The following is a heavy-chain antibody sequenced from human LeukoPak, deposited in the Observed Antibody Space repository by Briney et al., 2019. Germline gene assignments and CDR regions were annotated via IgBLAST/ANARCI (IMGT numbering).Heavy chain of an antibody. CDR1: GFTFNNYA. Sequence: GGSLRLSCAASGFTFNNYAMNWVRQAPGKGLEWVSAISNTGRSTYYADSVKGRFTISRDNSKNTVFLQINSLRAEDTAVYYCAKAIEYNNSWTFDYWGQGTLVTVSS. J-gene: IGHJ4*02. CDR2: ISNTGRST. D-gene: IGHD2/OR15-2a*01. CDR3: AKAIEYNNSWTFDY. V-gene: IGHV3-23*01.